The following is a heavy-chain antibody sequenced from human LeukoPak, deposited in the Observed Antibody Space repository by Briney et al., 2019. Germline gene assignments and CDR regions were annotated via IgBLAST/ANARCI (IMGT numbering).Heavy chain of an antibody. Sequence: PSETLSLSCAVAVYSISSGLYWGWIRQPPGKGREWSGSIYHSGSTYYNRSLKSRVTISVDTSKNQFSMTLSSVTAADTAVYYGANQQLWFDYWGQGTLVTVSS. V-gene: IGHV4-38-2*01. CDR2: IYHSGST. CDR3: ANQQLWFDY. D-gene: IGHD5-18*01. CDR1: VYSISSGLY. J-gene: IGHJ4*02.